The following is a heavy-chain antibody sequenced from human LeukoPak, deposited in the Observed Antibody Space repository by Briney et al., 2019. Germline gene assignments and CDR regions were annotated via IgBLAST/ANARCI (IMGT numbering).Heavy chain of an antibody. CDR1: GYTFTSYY. CDR3: ARDNWFDP. V-gene: IGHV1-46*01. Sequence: ASVKVSCKASGYTFTSYYMHWVRQAPGQGLEWMGIINPSGGSTSYAQKFQGRVTITRNTSISTAYMELSSLRSEDTAVYYCARDNWFDPWGQGTLVTVSS. CDR2: INPSGGST. J-gene: IGHJ5*02.